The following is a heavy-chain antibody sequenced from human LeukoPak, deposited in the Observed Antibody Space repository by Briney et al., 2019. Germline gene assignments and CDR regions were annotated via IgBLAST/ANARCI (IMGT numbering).Heavy chain of an antibody. CDR3: VRDHAYALDI. CDR1: GFTFSNAW. Sequence: GGSLRLSCAASGFTFSNAWMNWARQAPGKGLEWISYIRSRDGTVSYADSVKGRFTISTDTAKSSLFLQMNGLSADDTAVYYCVRDHAYALDIWGQGTMVTVSS. V-gene: IGHV3-48*01. CDR2: IRSRDGTV. J-gene: IGHJ3*02.